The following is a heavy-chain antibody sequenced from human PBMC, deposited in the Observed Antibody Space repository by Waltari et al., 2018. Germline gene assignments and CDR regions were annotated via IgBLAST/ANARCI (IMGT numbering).Heavy chain of an antibody. CDR1: GGSISSGSYY. CDR2: IYTSGST. D-gene: IGHD3-22*01. Sequence: QVQLQESGPGLVKPSQTLSLTCTVSGGSISSGSYYWSWIRQPAGKGLEWIGDIYTSGSTNYNPSLKSRVTISGDTSKNQFSLKLSSVTAADTAVYYCAIHGTDSSGRFDYWGQGTLVTVSS. J-gene: IGHJ4*02. V-gene: IGHV4-61*09. CDR3: AIHGTDSSGRFDY.